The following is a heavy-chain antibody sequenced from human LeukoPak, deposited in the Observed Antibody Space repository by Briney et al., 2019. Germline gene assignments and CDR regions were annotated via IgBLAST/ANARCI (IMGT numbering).Heavy chain of an antibody. D-gene: IGHD2-2*01. V-gene: IGHV3-23*01. CDR2: ISGIGGIT. CDR1: GFTFSTYA. CDR3: AKLYCSSSSCSRGGYFDY. Sequence: GGSLRLSCTASGFTFSTYAMHWVRQAPGKGLEWVSIISGIGGITYYPDSVKGRFTISRDNSKNTLYLQMNSLRAEDTAVYYCAKLYCSSSSCSRGGYFDYWGRGTLVTVSS. J-gene: IGHJ4*02.